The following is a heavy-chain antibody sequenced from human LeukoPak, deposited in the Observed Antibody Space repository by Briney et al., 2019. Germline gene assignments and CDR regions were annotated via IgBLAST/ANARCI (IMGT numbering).Heavy chain of an antibody. CDR3: ARGSSGWSDGTFDY. V-gene: IGHV3-13*01. CDR2: IGTAGDT. D-gene: IGHD6-19*01. Sequence: GGSLRLSCVASGFTVSSNYMSWVRQAPGKGLEWVSAIGTAGDTYYPGSVKGRFTISRENAKNSLYLQMNSLRAGDTAVYYCARGSSGWSDGTFDYWGQGTLVTVSS. J-gene: IGHJ4*02. CDR1: GFTVSSNY.